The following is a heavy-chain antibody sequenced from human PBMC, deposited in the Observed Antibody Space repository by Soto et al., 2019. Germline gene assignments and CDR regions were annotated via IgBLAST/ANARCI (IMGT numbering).Heavy chain of an antibody. CDR3: AREEGSGYYFDY. J-gene: IGHJ4*02. V-gene: IGHV3-66*01. Sequence: PWGSLRLSCAASGFIVSNNYMSWVRQAPGKGLEWVSVIYSGATTYYADSVQGRFTVPRDISKNTLFLQMNSLRAEDTAVYYCAREEGSGYYFDYWGLGTLVTVSS. CDR1: GFIVSNNY. CDR2: IYSGATT.